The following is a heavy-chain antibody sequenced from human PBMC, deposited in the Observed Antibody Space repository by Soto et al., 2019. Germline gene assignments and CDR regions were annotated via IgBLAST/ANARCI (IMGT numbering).Heavy chain of an antibody. CDR3: ARDNGYSSSASDAFDI. J-gene: IGHJ3*02. CDR2: IYYSGST. V-gene: IGHV4-31*03. D-gene: IGHD6-6*01. CDR1: GGSISSGGYY. Sequence: QVQLQESGPGLVKPSQTLSLTCTVSGGSISSGGYYWSWIRQHPGKGLEWIGYIYYSGSTYYNPSLTSRVTISVDTSKHQFSLKLSSVTAADTAVYYCARDNGYSSSASDAFDIWGQGTMVTVSS.